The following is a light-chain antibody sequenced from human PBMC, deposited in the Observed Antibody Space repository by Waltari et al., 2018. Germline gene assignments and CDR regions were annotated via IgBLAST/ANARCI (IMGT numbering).Light chain of an antibody. CDR1: QGISRS. Sequence: IQLTQSPSSLSASVGDRVTITCRASQGISRSVDWYQQKPGKAPKLLIYSASSLQSGVPSRFGGSGSGADFTLTIASLQPEDFATYYCQQVHDYPYTFGQGTRLEI. CDR2: SAS. CDR3: QQVHDYPYT. J-gene: IGKJ2*01. V-gene: IGKV1-9*01.